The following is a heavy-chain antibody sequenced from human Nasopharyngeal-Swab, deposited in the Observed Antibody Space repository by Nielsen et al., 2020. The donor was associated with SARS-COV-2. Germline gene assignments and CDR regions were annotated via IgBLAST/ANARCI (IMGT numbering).Heavy chain of an antibody. CDR2: IYYSGST. D-gene: IGHD1-1*01. J-gene: IGHJ4*02. CDR3: ARSDWNRHFDY. Sequence: SETLSLTCTVSGGSISSGGYYWSWIRQHPGKGLEWIGYIYYSGSTYYNPSLKSRVTISVDTSKNQFSLKLTSVTAADTAVYFCARSDWNRHFDYWGQGTLVTVSS. CDR1: GGSISSGGYY. V-gene: IGHV4-31*03.